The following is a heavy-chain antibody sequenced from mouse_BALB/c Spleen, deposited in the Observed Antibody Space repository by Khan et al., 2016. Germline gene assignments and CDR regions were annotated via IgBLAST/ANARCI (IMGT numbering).Heavy chain of an antibody. CDR3: ARAGYDGYLVN. V-gene: IGHV4-1*02. CDR2: INPDSGTI. CDR1: AFDFSRYW. J-gene: IGHJ3*01. Sequence: EVKLLESGGGLVQPGGSLKVSCAASAFDFSRYWMSWVRPAPGKGLEWIGEINPDSGTINYTPSLKVKFIISSDNAKNTLYLQMSKVRSEDTALYYCARAGYDGYLVNWGQGTLVTVSA. D-gene: IGHD2-14*01.